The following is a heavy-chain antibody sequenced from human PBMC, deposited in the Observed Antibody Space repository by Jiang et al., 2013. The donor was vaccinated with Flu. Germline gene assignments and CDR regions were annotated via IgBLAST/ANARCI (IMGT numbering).Heavy chain of an antibody. V-gene: IGHV3-30-3*01. D-gene: IGHD3-3*01. CDR1: GFTFSSYA. Sequence: PGRSLRLSCAASGFTFSSYAMHWVRQAPGKGLEWVAVISYDGSNKYYADSVKGRFTISRDNSKNTLYLQMNSLRAEDTAVYYCARDETTIFGAHASYYYYYYGMDVWGQGTTVTVSS. J-gene: IGHJ6*02. CDR3: ARDETTIFGAHASYYYYYYGMDV. CDR2: ISYDGSNK.